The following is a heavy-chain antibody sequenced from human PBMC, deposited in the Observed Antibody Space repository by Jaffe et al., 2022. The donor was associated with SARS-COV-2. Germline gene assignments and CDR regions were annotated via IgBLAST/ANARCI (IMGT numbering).Heavy chain of an antibody. Sequence: EVQLVESGGGLVQPGGSLRLSCAASGFTFSSYWMSWVRQAPGKGLEWVANIKQDGSEKYYVDSVKGRFTISRDNAKNSLYLQMNSLRAEDTAVYYCARDAYSYGSNFDYWGQGTLVTVSS. CDR1: GFTFSSYW. D-gene: IGHD3-10*01. V-gene: IGHV3-7*01. CDR3: ARDAYSYGSNFDY. J-gene: IGHJ4*02. CDR2: IKQDGSEK.